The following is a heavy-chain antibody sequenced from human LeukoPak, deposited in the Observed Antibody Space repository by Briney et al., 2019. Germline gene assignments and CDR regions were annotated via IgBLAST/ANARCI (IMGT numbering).Heavy chain of an antibody. CDR3: ARASLEGATKVDY. D-gene: IGHD1-26*01. V-gene: IGHV4-30-4*01. CDR1: GGSISSGDYY. J-gene: IGHJ4*02. Sequence: TLSLTCTVSGGSISSGDYYWSWIRQPPGKGLEWIGYIYYSGSTYYNPSLKSRVTISVDTSKNQFSLKLSSVTAADTAVCYCARASLEGATKVDYWGQGTLVTVSS. CDR2: IYYSGST.